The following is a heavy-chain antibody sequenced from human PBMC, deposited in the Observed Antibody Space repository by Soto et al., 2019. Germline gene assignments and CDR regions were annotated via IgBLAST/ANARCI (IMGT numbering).Heavy chain of an antibody. Sequence: GGSLRLSCATSGFTFSSDWMHWVRQASGKGLVWVSRINKDGRYKNYADFVEGRFTISRDDAKSELYLQMDRLRAEDTAVYYCARGGLEPFDYLGQGALVTVSS. CDR1: GFTFSSDW. J-gene: IGHJ4*02. CDR3: ARGGLEPFDY. D-gene: IGHD1-1*01. V-gene: IGHV3-74*01. CDR2: INKDGRYK.